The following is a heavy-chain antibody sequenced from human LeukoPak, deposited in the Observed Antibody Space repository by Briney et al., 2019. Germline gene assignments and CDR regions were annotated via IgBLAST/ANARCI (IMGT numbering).Heavy chain of an antibody. J-gene: IGHJ5*02. D-gene: IGHD4-17*01. CDR3: AGGDMTTVQDWFDP. V-gene: IGHV4-4*07. Sequence: PSEALSLTCTVSGGSISSYYWSWIRQPAGKGLEWIGRIYTSGSTNYNPSLKSRVTISVDTSKNQFSLKLSSVTAADTAVYYCAGGDMTTVQDWFDPWGQGTLVTVSS. CDR2: IYTSGST. CDR1: GGSISSYY.